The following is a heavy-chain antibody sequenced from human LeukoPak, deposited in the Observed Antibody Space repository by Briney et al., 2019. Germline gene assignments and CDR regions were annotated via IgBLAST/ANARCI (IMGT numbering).Heavy chain of an antibody. J-gene: IGHJ5*02. CDR3: TRDKSASSPREWFDP. D-gene: IGHD6-6*01. V-gene: IGHV3-23*01. CDR2: ISPSGSAT. Sequence: GGSLRLSCAASGFIFGSYAMSWVRQGPEKGLERVSTISPSGSATYYADSVKGRFTISRDNSKTTLYLQMNGLRDEDTALYHCTRDKSASSPREWFDPWGQGTVVTVSS. CDR1: GFIFGSYA.